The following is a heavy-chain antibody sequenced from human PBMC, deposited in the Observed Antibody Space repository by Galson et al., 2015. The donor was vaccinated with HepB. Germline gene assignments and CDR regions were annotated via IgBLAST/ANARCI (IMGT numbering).Heavy chain of an antibody. CDR3: ARQTTVTTEVESYYYYYYGMDV. D-gene: IGHD4-17*01. CDR2: INPSGGST. V-gene: IGHV1-46*03. CDR1: GYTFTSYY. Sequence: QSGAEVKKPGESLKISCKASGYTFTSYYMHWVRQAPGQGLEWMGIINPSGGSTSYAQKFQGRVTMTRDTSTSTVYMELSSLRSEDTAVYYCARQTTVTTEVESYYYYYYGMDVWGQGTTVTASS. J-gene: IGHJ6*02.